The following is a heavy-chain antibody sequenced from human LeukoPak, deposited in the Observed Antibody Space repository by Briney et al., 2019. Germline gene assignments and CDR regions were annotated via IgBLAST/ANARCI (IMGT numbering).Heavy chain of an antibody. J-gene: IGHJ5*02. CDR2: IYYSGST. CDR3: ARIVLGYCSSTSCYTWFDP. V-gene: IGHV4-38-2*01. CDR1: GFTFSDYY. Sequence: GSLRLSCAASGFTFSDYYMDWVRQAPGKGLEWIGSIYYSGSTYYNPSLKSRVTISVDTSKNQFSLKLSSVTAADTAVYYCARIVLGYCSSTSCYTWFDPWGQGTLVTVSS. D-gene: IGHD2-2*02.